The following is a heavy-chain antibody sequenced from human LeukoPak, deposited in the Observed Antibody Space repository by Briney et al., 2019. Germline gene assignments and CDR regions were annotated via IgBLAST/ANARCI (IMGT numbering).Heavy chain of an antibody. D-gene: IGHD4-11*01. CDR2: IYPGDSDA. CDR3: ARCGYSSCGMDV. Sequence: GESLKISSQGSGXYFTTNWIAWVRQVPGKGLERMGIIYPGDSDARYSPSFQGQVTMSADKSISTAYLQWSSLRASDSATYYCARCGYSSCGMDVWGQGTTVTVSS. CDR1: GXYFTTNW. J-gene: IGHJ6*02. V-gene: IGHV5-51*01.